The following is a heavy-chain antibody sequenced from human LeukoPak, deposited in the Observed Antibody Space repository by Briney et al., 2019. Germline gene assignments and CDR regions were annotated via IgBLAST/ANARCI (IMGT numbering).Heavy chain of an antibody. CDR1: GGSFSGYY. Sequence: KPSETLSLTCAVYGGSFSGYYWSWIRQPPGKGLEWIGEINHSGSTNYNPSLKSRVTISVDTSKNQFSLKLSSVSAADTAVYYCARCLGYSGYVDWGQGTLVTVSS. D-gene: IGHD5-12*01. CDR3: ARCLGYSGYVD. J-gene: IGHJ4*02. V-gene: IGHV4-34*01. CDR2: INHSGST.